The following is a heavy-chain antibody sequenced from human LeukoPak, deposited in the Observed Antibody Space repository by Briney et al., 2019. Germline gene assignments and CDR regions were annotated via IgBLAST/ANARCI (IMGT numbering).Heavy chain of an antibody. V-gene: IGHV3-48*03. CDR3: ARVGRSSYGLDY. D-gene: IGHD5-18*01. CDR2: ISSSGSTI. J-gene: IGHJ4*02. Sequence: GGSLGLSCAASGFTFSSYEMNWVRQAPGKGLEWVSYISSSGSTIYYADSVKGRFTISRDNAKNSLYLQMNSLRAEDTAVYYCARVGRSSYGLDYWGQGTLVTVSS. CDR1: GFTFSSYE.